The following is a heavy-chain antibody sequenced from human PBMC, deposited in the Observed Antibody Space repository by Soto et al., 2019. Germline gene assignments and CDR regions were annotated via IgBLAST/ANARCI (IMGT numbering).Heavy chain of an antibody. Sequence: ESLSLTCTVSGYSISRGYYWSWIRQTPGKGLEWIGSISHSGTSFYNPSLRSRVTISMDTSKNHFSLKLNSLTASDTAVYYCARASVGHAGAGHWSYPLGQGTLVTVSS. D-gene: IGHD7-27*01. J-gene: IGHJ5*02. CDR3: ARASVGHAGAGHWSYP. CDR2: ISHSGTS. CDR1: GYSISRGYY. V-gene: IGHV4-38-2*02.